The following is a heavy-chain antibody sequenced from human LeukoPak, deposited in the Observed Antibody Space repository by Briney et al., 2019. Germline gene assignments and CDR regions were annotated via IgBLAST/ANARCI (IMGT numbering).Heavy chain of an antibody. CDR3: ARDRLSIAAAGTLNWFDP. Sequence: ASVRVSRKASGYTFTGYYMHWVRQAPGQGLEWMGWINPNSGGTNYAQKFQGRVTMTRDTSISTAYMELSRLRSDDTAVYYCARDRLSIAAAGTLNWFDPWGQGTLVTVSS. CDR1: GYTFTGYY. D-gene: IGHD6-13*01. CDR2: INPNSGGT. V-gene: IGHV1-2*02. J-gene: IGHJ5*02.